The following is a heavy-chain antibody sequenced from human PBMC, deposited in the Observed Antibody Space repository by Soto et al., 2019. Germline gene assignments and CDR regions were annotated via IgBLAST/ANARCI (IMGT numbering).Heavy chain of an antibody. CDR3: AKGVVVPAAMTDYYGMDV. CDR2: ISGSGGST. J-gene: IGHJ6*02. V-gene: IGHV3-23*01. CDR1: GFTFSSYA. D-gene: IGHD2-2*01. Sequence: GGSLRLSCAASGFTFSSYAMSWVRQAPGKGLEWVSAISGSGGSTYYADSVKGRFTISRDNSKNTLYLQMNSLRAEDTAVYYCAKGVVVPAAMTDYYGMDVWGQGTTVTVSS.